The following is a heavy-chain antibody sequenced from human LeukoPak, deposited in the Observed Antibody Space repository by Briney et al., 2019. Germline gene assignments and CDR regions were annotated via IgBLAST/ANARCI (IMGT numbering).Heavy chain of an antibody. J-gene: IGHJ4*02. D-gene: IGHD1-1*01. CDR2: INPNTGNP. CDR1: GYTFTSYA. CDR3: ARTNDLLNDY. V-gene: IGHV7-4-1*02. Sequence: GASVKVSCKASGYTFTSYAMNWVRQAPGQGLEWMGWINPNTGNPTYAQGFTRRFVFSLDTSVTTAYLQISSLKPEDTAVYFCARTNDLLNDYWGQGTLVTVSS.